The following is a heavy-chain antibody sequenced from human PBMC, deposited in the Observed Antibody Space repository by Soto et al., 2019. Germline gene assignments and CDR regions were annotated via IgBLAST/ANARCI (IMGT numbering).Heavy chain of an antibody. V-gene: IGHV3-33*01. CDR3: ARGPPTSSGSIDY. J-gene: IGHJ4*02. D-gene: IGHD3-10*01. CDR2: IWYDGSNK. CDR1: GFTFSSYG. Sequence: PGGSLRLSCAASGFTFSSYGMHWVRQAPGKGLEWVAVIWYDGSNKYYADSVKGRFTISRDNSKNTLYLQMNSLRAEDTAVYYCARGPPTSSGSIDYWGQGTLVTVSS.